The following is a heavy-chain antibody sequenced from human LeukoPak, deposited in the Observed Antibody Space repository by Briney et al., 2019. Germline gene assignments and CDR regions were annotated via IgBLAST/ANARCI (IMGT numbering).Heavy chain of an antibody. D-gene: IGHD2-15*01. V-gene: IGHV4-34*01. CDR2: INHSGST. J-gene: IGHJ6*02. CDR1: GGSFSGYY. CDR3: ARVGYCSGGSCPPARDYYYYGMDV. Sequence: PSETLSLTCAVYGGSFSGYYWSWIRQPPGKGLEWIGEINHSGSTNYYPSLKSRVTISVDTSKNQFSLKLSSVTAADTAVYYCARVGYCSGGSCPPARDYYYYGMDVWGQGTTVTVSS.